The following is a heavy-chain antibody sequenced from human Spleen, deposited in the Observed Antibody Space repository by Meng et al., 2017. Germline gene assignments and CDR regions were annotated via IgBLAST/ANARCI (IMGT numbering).Heavy chain of an antibody. V-gene: IGHV3-13*01. CDR1: GFTFSSYD. D-gene: IGHD2-15*01. CDR3: ARAWGQYCSGGSCYSEAYYYYYGMTS. Sequence: GESLKISCAASGFTFSSYDMHWVRQATGKGLEWVSAIGTAGDTYYPGSVKGRFTISRENAKNSLYLQMNSLRAGDTAVYYCARAWGQYCSGGSCYSEAYYYYYGMTSGAKGPRSPSP. CDR2: IGTAGDT. J-gene: IGHJ6*02.